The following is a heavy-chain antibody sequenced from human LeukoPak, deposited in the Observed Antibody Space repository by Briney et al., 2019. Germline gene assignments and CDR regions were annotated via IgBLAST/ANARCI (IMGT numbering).Heavy chain of an antibody. CDR1: GFTFSSYS. CDR3: ARDKWDTAMVPFDY. J-gene: IGHJ4*02. CDR2: ISSSSSYI. Sequence: PGGSLRLSCAASGFTFSSYSMNWVRQAPGKGLEWVSSISSSSSYIYYADSVKGRFTISRDNAKNSLYLQMNSLRAEDTAVYYCARDKWDTAMVPFDYWGQGTLVTVSS. D-gene: IGHD5-18*01. V-gene: IGHV3-21*01.